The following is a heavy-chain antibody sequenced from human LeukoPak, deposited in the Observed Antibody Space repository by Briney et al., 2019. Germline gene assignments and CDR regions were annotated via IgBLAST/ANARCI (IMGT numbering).Heavy chain of an antibody. J-gene: IGHJ4*02. Sequence: PSETLSLTCTVSGGSIRSGSYYWSWIRQPAGNGLEWIGRIYTSGSTNYNPSLKSRVTISVDTSKNQFSLKLSSVTAADTAVYYCARDQGCGGSCYELGYWGQGTLVTVSS. CDR1: GGSIRSGSYY. CDR2: IYTSGST. V-gene: IGHV4-61*02. D-gene: IGHD2-15*01. CDR3: ARDQGCGGSCYELGY.